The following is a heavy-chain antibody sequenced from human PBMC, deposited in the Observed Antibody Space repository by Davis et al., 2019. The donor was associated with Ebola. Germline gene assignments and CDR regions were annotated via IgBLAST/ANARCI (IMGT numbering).Heavy chain of an antibody. V-gene: IGHV3-48*02. CDR3: AREVAVAGTECDY. CDR2: ISSSSRTI. Sequence: GGSLRLSCAASGFTFSAYSMNWVRQAPGKGLEWVSYISSSSRTIYYAGSVKGRFTISRDNAKNSLYLQMNSLRDEDTAVYYCAREVAVAGTECDYWGQGTLVTVSS. CDR1: GFTFSAYS. D-gene: IGHD6-19*01. J-gene: IGHJ4*02.